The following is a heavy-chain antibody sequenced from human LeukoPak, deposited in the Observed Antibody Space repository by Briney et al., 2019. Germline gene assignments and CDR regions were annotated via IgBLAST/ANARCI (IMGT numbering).Heavy chain of an antibody. D-gene: IGHD5-12*01. CDR1: GDSIRGYS. CDR3: ARVPYSDYVWYFDL. Sequence: PSETLSLTCTVSGDSIRGYSWNWLRQPAGEGLEWIGRIYTSGSTNYNPSLKSRVTMSLDTSKNQFSLRLNSVTAADAAVYYCARVPYSDYVWYFDLWGRGTLVSVPS. J-gene: IGHJ2*01. CDR2: IYTSGST. V-gene: IGHV4-4*07.